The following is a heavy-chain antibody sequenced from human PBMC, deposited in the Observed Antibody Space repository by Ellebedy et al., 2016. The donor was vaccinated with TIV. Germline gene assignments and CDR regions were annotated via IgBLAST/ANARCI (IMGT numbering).Heavy chain of an antibody. CDR3: ARDSYDILTGYYIHAFDI. Sequence: ASVKVSXXASGYTFTSYAMHWVRQAPGQRLEWMGWINAGNGNTNYAQKLQGRVTMTTDTSTSTAYMELRSLRSDDTAVYYCARDSYDILTGYYIHAFDIWGQGTMVTVSS. CDR2: INAGNGNT. CDR1: GYTFTSYA. J-gene: IGHJ3*02. D-gene: IGHD3-9*01. V-gene: IGHV1-3*01.